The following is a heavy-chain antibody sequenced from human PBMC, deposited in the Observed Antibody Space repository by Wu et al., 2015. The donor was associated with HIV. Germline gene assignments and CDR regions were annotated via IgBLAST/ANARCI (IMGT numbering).Heavy chain of an antibody. CDR1: GYTFTNHG. Sequence: QVQLVQSGVEVKKPGASVKVSCKASGYTFTNHGITWVRQAPGXGLEWMGWISAYNGDXKYAQNLQGRVTMTTDTSTTTAYMELRSLRSDDTAMYYCARDPSKYQWFFTTFDYWGQGMLVTVSS. V-gene: IGHV1-18*04. J-gene: IGHJ4*02. CDR3: ARDPSKYQWFFTTFDY. CDR2: ISAYNGDX. D-gene: IGHD6-19*01.